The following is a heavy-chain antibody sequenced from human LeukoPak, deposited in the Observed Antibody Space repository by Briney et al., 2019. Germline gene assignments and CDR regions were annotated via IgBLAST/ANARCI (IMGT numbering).Heavy chain of an antibody. CDR1: GFIFRNYA. Sequence: GGSLRLSCAGSGFIFRNYAMSWVRQAPGMGLEWVSAISGSGVGTNYADSVKGRFTISRDNSKNTLYLQMNSLRAEDTAAYYCAINGRDDHDKYFFDFWGQGTQVTVSS. J-gene: IGHJ4*02. CDR3: AINGRDDHDKYFFDF. V-gene: IGHV3-23*01. CDR2: ISGSGVGT. D-gene: IGHD1-20*01.